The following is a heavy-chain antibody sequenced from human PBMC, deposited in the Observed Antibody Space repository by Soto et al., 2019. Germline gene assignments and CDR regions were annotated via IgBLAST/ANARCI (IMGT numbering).Heavy chain of an antibody. CDR3: ANYDYPSREPYNWFQS. Sequence: EVQLVEAGGGLVRPGGSLRLSCAASGFTFSRYAMSWVRQAPGKGLEWVSCISGSAGSTWYADSVKGWFTISRDNSKNTLYLQMNSLRGEDTAIYYCANYDYPSREPYNWFQSWGQGTLVTVSS. V-gene: IGHV3-23*04. CDR2: ISGSAGST. J-gene: IGHJ5*01. CDR1: GFTFSRYA. D-gene: IGHD3-3*01.